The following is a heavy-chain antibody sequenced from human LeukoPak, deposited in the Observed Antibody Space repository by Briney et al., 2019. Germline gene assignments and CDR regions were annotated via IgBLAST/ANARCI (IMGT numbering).Heavy chain of an antibody. CDR1: GFSLSTNY. V-gene: IGHV3-53*01. J-gene: IGHJ2*01. Sequence: GGSPRLSCVGSGFSLSTNYMNWVPQAPGEGLERVSLLYSVGSTYYTDPATGRFTVSIDSSKNRLYLHMKSLTGEDTAVHYCTRVGDHYHWYLDVGGRGTLVTASA. CDR3: TRVGDHYHWYLDV. D-gene: IGHD3-10*01. CDR2: LYSVGST.